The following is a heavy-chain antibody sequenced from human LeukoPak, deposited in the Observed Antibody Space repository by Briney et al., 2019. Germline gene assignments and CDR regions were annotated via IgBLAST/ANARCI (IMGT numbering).Heavy chain of an antibody. Sequence: GGSLRLPCAVSGFTFSDYYMDWVRQTPGRGLEWVARSRDKAHRYTTEYAASVRGRFTISRDESKNSLYLQMNSLKIEDTALYYCVRGYNSFDPWGQGTQVTVSS. CDR1: GFTFSDYY. CDR2: SRDKAHRYTT. V-gene: IGHV3-72*01. CDR3: VRGYNSFDP. J-gene: IGHJ5*02. D-gene: IGHD1-20*01.